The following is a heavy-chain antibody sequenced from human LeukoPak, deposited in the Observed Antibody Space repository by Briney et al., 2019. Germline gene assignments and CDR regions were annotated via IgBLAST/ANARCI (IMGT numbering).Heavy chain of an antibody. D-gene: IGHD6-6*01. CDR1: GFTFSRYE. Sequence: GGSLRLSCAASGFTFSRYEMSWVRQAPGKGLEWVAFIRYDGSNKYYADSVKGRFTISRDNSKNTLYLQMNSLRAEDTAVYYCAKCYSSSSSDAFDIWGQGTMVTVSS. CDR3: AKCYSSSSSDAFDI. V-gene: IGHV3-30*02. CDR2: IRYDGSNK. J-gene: IGHJ3*02.